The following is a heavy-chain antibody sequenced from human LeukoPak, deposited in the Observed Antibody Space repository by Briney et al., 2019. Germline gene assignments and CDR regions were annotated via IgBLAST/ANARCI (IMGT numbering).Heavy chain of an antibody. CDR2: INSDGSSA. CDR1: GFIFRNQW. V-gene: IGHV3-74*01. J-gene: IGHJ4*02. D-gene: IGHD6-25*01. Sequence: GGSLRLSCVASGFIFRNQWMHWVRQAPGKGLVWVSRINSDGSSASYADTVKGRFTISRDNAKNTLYLQMNTLRAEDTAVYYCATDYYSSVWSWGQGTLVTVSS. CDR3: ATDYYSSVWS.